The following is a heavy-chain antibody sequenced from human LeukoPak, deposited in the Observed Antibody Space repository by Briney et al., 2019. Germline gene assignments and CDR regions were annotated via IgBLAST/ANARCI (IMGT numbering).Heavy chain of an antibody. Sequence: ASVKVSCKASGYTFTSYYMHWVRQSPGQGLEWMGIINPSGGSTSYAQKFQGRVTMTRDTSTSTVYMELSSLRSEDTAVYYCARDQVDYGSGSSVYYFDYWGQGTLVTVSS. V-gene: IGHV1-46*01. CDR1: GYTFTSYY. D-gene: IGHD3-10*01. CDR3: ARDQVDYGSGSSVYYFDY. J-gene: IGHJ4*02. CDR2: INPSGGST.